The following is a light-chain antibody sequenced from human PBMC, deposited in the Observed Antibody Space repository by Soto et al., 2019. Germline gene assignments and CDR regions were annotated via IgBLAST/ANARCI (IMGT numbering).Light chain of an antibody. CDR2: GAS. J-gene: IGKJ2*01. V-gene: IGKV3-20*01. CDR3: QQYGSSAYT. CDR1: QSVSSSF. Sequence: EIVLTQSPGTLSLSPGERATLSCRASQSVSSSFLAWYQQKPGQAPRLLIYGASSRATGIPDRFSGSGSGTGFTLTISTLEPEDFAVYYCQQYGSSAYTFGQGTKLEIK.